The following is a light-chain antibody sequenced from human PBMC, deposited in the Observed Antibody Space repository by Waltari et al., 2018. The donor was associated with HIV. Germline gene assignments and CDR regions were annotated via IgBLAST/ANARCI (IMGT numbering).Light chain of an antibody. Sequence: QAVVTQEPSLTVSPGGPVTLTCGPSSGPVTSGPHAYWFQQKSGQAPRTLIYDTFNKHSWTPARFSGSLLGGKVALTLSGAQPEDEAEYFCLLSYAGARPVVFGGGTSLTVL. CDR1: SGPVTSGPH. CDR3: LLSYAGARPVV. J-gene: IGLJ2*01. V-gene: IGLV7-46*01. CDR2: DTF.